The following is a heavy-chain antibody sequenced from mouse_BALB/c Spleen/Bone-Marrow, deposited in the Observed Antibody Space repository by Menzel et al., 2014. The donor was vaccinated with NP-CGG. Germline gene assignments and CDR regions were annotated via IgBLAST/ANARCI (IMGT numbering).Heavy chain of an antibody. CDR1: GFSLTSYG. CDR3: AREYYGNGYAMDY. D-gene: IGHD2-1*01. V-gene: IGHV2-9*02. Sequence: QLQQSGPGLVAPSQSLSITCTVSGFSLTSYGVHWVRQPPGKGLEWLGVIWAGGSTNYNSALMSRLSISKDNSKSQVFLKMNSLQTDDTAMYYCAREYYGNGYAMDYRGQGTSVTVSS. CDR2: IWAGGST. J-gene: IGHJ4*01.